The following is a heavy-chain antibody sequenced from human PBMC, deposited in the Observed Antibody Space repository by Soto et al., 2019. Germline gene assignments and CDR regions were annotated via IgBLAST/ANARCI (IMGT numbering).Heavy chain of an antibody. D-gene: IGHD3-22*01. CDR1: AGSISRSNYY. Sequence: QLQLQESGPGLVKPSETLSLTCTVSAGSISRSNYYWGWIRQPPGKGLGWIGSMYSSGNPYYNPSLKSGVTVSVDTSKNQFSLKLTSVTAADTAVYYCARQPYDSSGYYYGAWGQGTLVTVSS. CDR2: MYSSGNP. J-gene: IGHJ5*02. V-gene: IGHV4-39*01. CDR3: ARQPYDSSGYYYGA.